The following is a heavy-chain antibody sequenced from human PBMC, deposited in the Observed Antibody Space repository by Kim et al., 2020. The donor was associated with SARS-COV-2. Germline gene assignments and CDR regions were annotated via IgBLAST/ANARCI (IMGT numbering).Heavy chain of an antibody. CDR2: IYLGDSDT. CDR1: GYSFTSYW. CDR3: ARTHLYYDIIGAEYYFDY. Sequence: GESLKISCKGSGYSFTSYWIGWVRQMPGKGLEWMGIIYLGDSDTRYSPSFQGQVTISADKSISTAYLQWSSLKASDTAMYYWARTHLYYDIIGAEYYFDYWGQGTLVTVSS. V-gene: IGHV5-51*01. D-gene: IGHD3-22*01. J-gene: IGHJ4*02.